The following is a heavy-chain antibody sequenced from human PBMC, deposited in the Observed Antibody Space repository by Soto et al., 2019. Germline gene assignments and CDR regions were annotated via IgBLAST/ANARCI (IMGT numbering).Heavy chain of an antibody. D-gene: IGHD3-22*01. V-gene: IGHV1-69*01. CDR1: GGTFSSYA. CDR3: GEGGKYYDSCGYYYAYGMDV. CDR2: IIPIFGTA. Sequence: QVQLVQSGAEVKKPGSSVKVSCKASGGTFSSYAISWVRQAPGQGLEGMGGIIPIFGTANYAQMFQARVTITADEYTSAAYMELSSLRAEDTAVYYCGEGGKYYDSCGYYYAYGMDVWGQGTTVTVSS. J-gene: IGHJ6*02.